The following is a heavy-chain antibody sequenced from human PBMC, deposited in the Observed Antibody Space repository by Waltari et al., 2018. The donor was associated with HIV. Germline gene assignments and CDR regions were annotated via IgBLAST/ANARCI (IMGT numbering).Heavy chain of an antibody. CDR2: VFPGDAET. CDR1: GYDFRSYW. CDR3: AKLHEAEWELRADY. Sequence: DVPLVQSGADEKQPGESLKISCTGFGYDFRSYWIGCVRHMPGKGLEWMGIVFPGDAETKYSLSSEGRVTISADNSITTAYLQWRSLKASDTAVYYCAKLHEAEWELRADYWGQGTLVTVSS. J-gene: IGHJ4*02. V-gene: IGHV5-51*01. D-gene: IGHD1-26*01.